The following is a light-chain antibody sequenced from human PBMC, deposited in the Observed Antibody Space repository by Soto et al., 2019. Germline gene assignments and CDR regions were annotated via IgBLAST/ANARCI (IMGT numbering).Light chain of an antibody. J-gene: IGLJ2*01. CDR3: AVWDDNLNGVV. V-gene: IGLV1-36*01. Sequence: QSVLTQPPSVSAAPRQRVTISCSGSWSNIGNNAVNWYQQLPGKAPKLLIYYDDLLSSGVSDRFSGSKSGTSASLAISGLQSEDEADYYCAVWDDNLNGVVFGGGTKLT. CDR2: YDD. CDR1: WSNIGNNA.